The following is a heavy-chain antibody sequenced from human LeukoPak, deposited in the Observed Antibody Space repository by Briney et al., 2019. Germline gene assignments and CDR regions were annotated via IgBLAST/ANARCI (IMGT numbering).Heavy chain of an antibody. D-gene: IGHD6-25*01. V-gene: IGHV3-53*01. J-gene: IGHJ3*02. CDR2: IYSGGSA. CDR3: ARVGRLDAFDI. CDR1: GFTVSSNY. Sequence: GGSLRLSCAASGFTVSSNYMSWVRQAPGKGLEWVSLIYSGGSAYYADSVKGRFTISRDASKNTLYLQINSLRAEDTAVYYCARVGRLDAFDIWGQGTMVTVSS.